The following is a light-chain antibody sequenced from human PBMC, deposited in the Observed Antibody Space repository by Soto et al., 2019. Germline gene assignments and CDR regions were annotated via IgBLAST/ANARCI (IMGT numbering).Light chain of an antibody. CDR2: GAS. J-gene: IGKJ4*01. CDR3: QQYNNWPPGVT. V-gene: IGKV3-15*01. CDR1: QSVSSN. Sequence: EIVMTQSPATLSVSPGERATLSCRASQSVSSNLAWYQQKPGQAPRLLIYGASTRATGIPARFSGSGSGTEITLTISSLQSEDFAVDYCQQYNNWPPGVTFGGGTKVEIK.